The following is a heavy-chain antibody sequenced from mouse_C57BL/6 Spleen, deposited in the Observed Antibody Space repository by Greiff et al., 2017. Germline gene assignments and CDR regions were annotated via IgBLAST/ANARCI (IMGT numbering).Heavy chain of an antibody. CDR2: INPSSGYT. J-gene: IGHJ2*01. Sequence: VKVVESGAELARPGASVKMSCKASGYTFTSYTMHWVKQRPGQGLEWIGYINPSSGYTKYNQKFKDKGTITADTSSNTAYLQLSSLTSEDTAVYYCARNYGSYYDYWGQGTTLTVSS. D-gene: IGHD1-1*01. CDR1: GYTFTSYT. CDR3: ARNYGSYYDY. V-gene: IGHV1-4*01.